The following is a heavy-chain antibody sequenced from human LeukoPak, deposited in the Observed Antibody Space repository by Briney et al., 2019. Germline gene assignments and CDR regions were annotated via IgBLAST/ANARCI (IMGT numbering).Heavy chain of an antibody. V-gene: IGHV1-69*01. Sequence: GSXXKVSCKASGGTFSSYAISWVRQAPGQGLEWMGGIIPIFGTANYAQKFQGRVTINEDESKSTAYMEVSRLRSEDTAVYYCARSQYCSSTSCPVGYWGQGTLVTVSS. J-gene: IGHJ4*02. CDR1: GGTFSSYA. CDR3: ARSQYCSSTSCPVGY. CDR2: IIPIFGTA. D-gene: IGHD2-2*01.